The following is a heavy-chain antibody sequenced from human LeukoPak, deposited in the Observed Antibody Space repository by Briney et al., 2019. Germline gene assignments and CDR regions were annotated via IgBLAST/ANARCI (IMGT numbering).Heavy chain of an antibody. V-gene: IGHV3-7*01. CDR1: GFTFSDYY. J-gene: IGHJ4*02. D-gene: IGHD3-22*01. CDR2: IKEDGSDK. Sequence: GGSLRLSCAASGFTFSDYYMSWIRQPPGKGLEWVANIKEDGSDKHKYYVDSVKGRFTISRDNAKNSLYLQMNTLRAEDTAVYYCARTLGGSSGYYLDCWGQGTLVTVSS. CDR3: ARTLGGSSGYYLDC.